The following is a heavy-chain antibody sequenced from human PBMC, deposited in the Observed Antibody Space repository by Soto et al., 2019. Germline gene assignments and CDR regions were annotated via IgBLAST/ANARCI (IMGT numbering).Heavy chain of an antibody. J-gene: IGHJ6*02. CDR2: IYYSGST. V-gene: IGHV4-31*02. CDR3: ARDQAPQRGRTSYYYGIDV. Sequence: PSELKSVPRTVAEGYIISGGDYWTWNRQLPGKGLEWIGYIYYSGSTYYNPSLRSRVTMSVDTSKNQFSLNLSSVTVADTAVYFCARDQAPQRGRTSYYYGIDVWGQRTTVTVSS. CDR1: EGYIISGGDY.